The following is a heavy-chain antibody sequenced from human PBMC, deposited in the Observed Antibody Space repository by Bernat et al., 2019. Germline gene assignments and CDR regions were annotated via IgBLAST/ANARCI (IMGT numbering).Heavy chain of an antibody. CDR1: GFTFSSYP. D-gene: IGHD3-3*01. J-gene: IGHJ4*02. Sequence: EVQLLESGGGLVQPGGSLRLSCAASGFTFSSYPMSWVRQAPGKGLEWVSAISGSGGSTYYADSVKGRFTISRDNSKNTLYLQMNSLRAEDTAVYYCAKRYGVEWASEAPYFDYWGQGTLVTVSS. CDR3: AKRYGVEWASEAPYFDY. V-gene: IGHV3-23*01. CDR2: ISGSGGST.